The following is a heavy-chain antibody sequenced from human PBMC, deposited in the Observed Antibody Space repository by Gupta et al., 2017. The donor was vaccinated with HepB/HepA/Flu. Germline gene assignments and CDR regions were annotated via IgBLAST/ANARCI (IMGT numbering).Heavy chain of an antibody. CDR3: ARQSRAAVNWCDP. J-gene: IGHJ5*02. CDR2: IYYSGST. CDR1: GGSISSSSYY. Sequence: QLQLQESGPGLVKPSETLSLTCTVSGGSISSSSYYWGWIRQPPGKGLEWIGSIYYSGSTYYNPSLKSRVTISVDTSKNQFSLKLSSVTAADTAVYYCARQSRAAVNWCDPWGQGTLVTVSS. D-gene: IGHD6-13*01. V-gene: IGHV4-39*01.